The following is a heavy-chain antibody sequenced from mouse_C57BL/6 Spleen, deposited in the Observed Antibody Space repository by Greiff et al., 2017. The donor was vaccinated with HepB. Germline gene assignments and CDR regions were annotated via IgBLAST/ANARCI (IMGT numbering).Heavy chain of an antibody. CDR2: ISSGSSTI. Sequence: EVQWVESGGGLVKPGGSLKLSCAASGFTFSDYGMHWVRQAPEKGLEWVAYISSGSSTIYYADTVKGRFTISRDNAKNTLFLQMTSLRSEDTAMYYCARSSVVAPYAMDYWGQGTSVTVSS. CDR3: ARSSVVAPYAMDY. CDR1: GFTFSDYG. D-gene: IGHD1-1*01. V-gene: IGHV5-17*01. J-gene: IGHJ4*01.